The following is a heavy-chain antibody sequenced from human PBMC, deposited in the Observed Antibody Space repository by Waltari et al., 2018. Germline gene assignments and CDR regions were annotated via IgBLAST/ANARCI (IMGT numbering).Heavy chain of an antibody. Sequence: QVQLQESGPGLVKPSQPLSLTCTVSGGSISSGSYYWSWIRQPAGKGLEWIGYIYTSGSTNYNPSLKSRVTISVDTSKNQFSLKLSSVTAADTAVYYCARAQRMTAGAFDIWGQGTMVTVSS. CDR3: ARAQRMTAGAFDI. D-gene: IGHD2-15*01. CDR1: GGSISSGSYY. CDR2: IYTSGST. V-gene: IGHV4-61*09. J-gene: IGHJ3*02.